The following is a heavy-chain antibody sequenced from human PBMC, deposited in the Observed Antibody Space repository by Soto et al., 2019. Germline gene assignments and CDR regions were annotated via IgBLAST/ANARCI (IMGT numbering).Heavy chain of an antibody. J-gene: IGHJ4*02. Sequence: PGGSLRLSCAASGFTFDDYAMHWVRQAPGKGLEWVSGISWNSGSIGYADSVKGRFTISRDNAKNSLYLQMNSLRAEDTALYYCAKDKGSGWLFDYWGQGTLVTVSS. D-gene: IGHD6-19*01. CDR1: GFTFDDYA. CDR3: AKDKGSGWLFDY. V-gene: IGHV3-9*01. CDR2: ISWNSGSI.